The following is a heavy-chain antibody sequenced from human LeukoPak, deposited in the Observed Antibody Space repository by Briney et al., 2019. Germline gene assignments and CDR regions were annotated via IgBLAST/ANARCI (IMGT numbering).Heavy chain of an antibody. J-gene: IGHJ6*02. CDR1: GGSLSSGDYY. V-gene: IGHV4-30-4*01. CDR3: AREPLVVPAAISYYGMDV. Sequence: SETLSLTCTVSGGSLSSGDYYWSWIRQPPGKGLEWIGYIYYSGSTYYNPSLKSRVTISVDTSKNQFSLKLSSVTAADTAVYYCAREPLVVPAAISYYGMDVWGQGTTVTVSS. CDR2: IYYSGST. D-gene: IGHD2-2*01.